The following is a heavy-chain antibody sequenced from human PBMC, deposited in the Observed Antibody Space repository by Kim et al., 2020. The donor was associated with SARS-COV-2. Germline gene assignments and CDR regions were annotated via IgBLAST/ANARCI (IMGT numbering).Heavy chain of an antibody. CDR3: AREGYDSSGYYGTYFDY. V-gene: IGHV3-33*05. CDR2: ISYDGSNK. D-gene: IGHD3-22*01. J-gene: IGHJ4*01. CDR1: GFTFSSYG. Sequence: LSLTCAASGFTFSSYGMHWVRQAPGKGLEWVAVISYDGSNKYYADSVKGRFTISRDNSKNTLYLQMNSLRAEDTAVYYCAREGYDSSGYYGTYFDYW.